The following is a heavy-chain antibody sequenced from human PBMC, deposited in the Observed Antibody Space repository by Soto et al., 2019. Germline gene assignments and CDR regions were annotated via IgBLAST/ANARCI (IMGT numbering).Heavy chain of an antibody. CDR2: IYYTGTT. D-gene: IGHD3-16*01. J-gene: IGHJ5*02. Sequence: QVRLQEAGTGLVMPSETLSLTCTVSGDSISSGDYYWSWIRQSPGKGLEWIGYIYYTGTTYYNPSLESRVTISIDTSKNHFSLKMTSVTAADTAVYYCARVLGTGGLWFDPWGQGTLVNVSS. CDR3: ARVLGTGGLWFDP. V-gene: IGHV4-30-4*08. CDR1: GDSISSGDYY.